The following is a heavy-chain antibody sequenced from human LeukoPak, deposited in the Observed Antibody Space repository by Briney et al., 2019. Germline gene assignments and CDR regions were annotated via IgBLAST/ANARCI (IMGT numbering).Heavy chain of an antibody. J-gene: IGHJ4*02. CDR3: AGEDNIFGVVPDY. CDR1: GGTFSSYV. Sequence: ASVKVSCKASGGTFSSYVINWLRQAPGQGLEWMGGIIPIFGAANYTQKFQGRVTITRNTSISTAYMELSRLRSDDTAVYYCAGEDNIFGVVPDYWGQGTLVTVSS. V-gene: IGHV1-69*05. CDR2: IIPIFGAA. D-gene: IGHD3-3*01.